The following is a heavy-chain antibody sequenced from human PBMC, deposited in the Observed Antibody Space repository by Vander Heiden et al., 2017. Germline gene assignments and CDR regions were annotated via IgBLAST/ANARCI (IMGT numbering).Heavy chain of an antibody. J-gene: IGHJ5*02. V-gene: IGHV3-15*07. CDR1: GFTCSNAW. CDR2: IKSRSDGGTT. CDR3: TTVFTFNWFDP. D-gene: IGHD3-10*02. Sequence: EVQLVESGGGLVKPGGSLRLSGAASGFTCSNAWMNWVRQAPGKGLEWVGRIKSRSDGGTTDYAAPVKGRFTISRDDSKNTLYLQMNSLKTEDTAVYYCTTVFTFNWFDPWGQGTLVTVSS.